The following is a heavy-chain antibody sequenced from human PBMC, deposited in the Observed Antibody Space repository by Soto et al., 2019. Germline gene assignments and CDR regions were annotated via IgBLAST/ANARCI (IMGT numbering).Heavy chain of an antibody. D-gene: IGHD2-15*01. Sequence: EVQLVESGGGLVQPGGSLRLSCAASGFTFSSYSMNWVRQAPGKGLGGVSYISSSSSTIYYADSVKGRFTISRDNAKNSLYLQMNSLRAEDTAVYYCATGGCSGGSCYTDYWYFDLWGRGTLVTVSS. CDR3: ATGGCSGGSCYTDYWYFDL. CDR2: ISSSSSTI. V-gene: IGHV3-48*01. CDR1: GFTFSSYS. J-gene: IGHJ2*01.